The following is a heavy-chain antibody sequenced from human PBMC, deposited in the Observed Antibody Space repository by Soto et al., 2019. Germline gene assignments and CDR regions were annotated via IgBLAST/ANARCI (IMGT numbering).Heavy chain of an antibody. CDR3: ARRPRTYYTVTDRGYGMDV. Sequence: QVQLVQSGAEVKKPGSSVKVSCKASGGTFSSYAISWVRQAPGQGLEWMGGIIPIFGTANYAQKFQGRVTLTADESTSTAYMELSSLRSEDTAVYYCARRPRTYYTVTDRGYGMDVWGQGTTVTVSS. CDR1: GGTFSSYA. CDR2: IIPIFGTA. J-gene: IGHJ6*02. D-gene: IGHD4-17*01. V-gene: IGHV1-69*01.